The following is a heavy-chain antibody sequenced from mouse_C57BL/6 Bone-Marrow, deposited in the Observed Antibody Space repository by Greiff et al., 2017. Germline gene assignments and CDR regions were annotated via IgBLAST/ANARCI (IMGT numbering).Heavy chain of an antibody. Sequence: QVQLPQSGAELARPGASVKLSCKASGYTFTSSGISWVKQRTGQGLEWIGEIYPRSGNTYYNEKFKGKATLTADKSSSTAYMELRSLTSEDSAVYFCARAPLYYYGLYWGQDTTLTVAS. CDR2: IYPRSGNT. D-gene: IGHD1-1*01. CDR1: GYTFTSSG. J-gene: IGHJ2*01. V-gene: IGHV1-81*01. CDR3: ARAPLYYYGLY.